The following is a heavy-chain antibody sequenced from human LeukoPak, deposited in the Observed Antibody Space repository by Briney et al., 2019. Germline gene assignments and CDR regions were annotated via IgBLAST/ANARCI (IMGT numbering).Heavy chain of an antibody. CDR3: AKDLYSSSWSNLDY. D-gene: IGHD6-13*01. CDR2: INHSGST. V-gene: IGHV4-34*01. Sequence: SETLSLTCAVYGGSFSGYYWSWIRQPPGKGLEWIGEINHSGSTNYNPSLKSRVTISVDTSKNQFSLKLSSVTAADTAVYYCAKDLYSSSWSNLDYWGQGTLVPVSS. CDR1: GGSFSGYY. J-gene: IGHJ4*02.